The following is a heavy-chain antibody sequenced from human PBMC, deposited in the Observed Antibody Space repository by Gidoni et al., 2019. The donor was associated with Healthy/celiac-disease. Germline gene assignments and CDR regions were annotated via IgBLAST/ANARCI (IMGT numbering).Heavy chain of an antibody. J-gene: IGHJ5*02. CDR2: ISGSGGST. V-gene: IGHV3-23*01. D-gene: IGHD3-22*01. Sequence: EVQLLESGGGLVQPGGSLRLSCAASGFTFSSYAMSWVRQAPGKGLEWVSAISGSGGSTYYADSVKGRFTISRDNSKNTLYLQMNSLRAEDTAVYYCAKAAVGYYDSSGYPSWFDPWGQGTLVTVSS. CDR3: AKAAVGYYDSSGYPSWFDP. CDR1: GFTFSSYA.